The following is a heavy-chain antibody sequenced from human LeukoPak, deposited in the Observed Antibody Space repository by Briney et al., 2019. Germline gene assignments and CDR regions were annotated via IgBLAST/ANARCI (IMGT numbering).Heavy chain of an antibody. D-gene: IGHD2-2*01. V-gene: IGHV1-8*02. CDR1: GYTLTNYD. Sequence: ASVKVSCKASGYTLTNYDTNWVRQATGQGLEWMGWMNPNSGNTGYAQKFQGRVTINRNTSISTAYMELSSLRSEDTAVYYCARCATPRIACYDFWGQGTLVTVSS. J-gene: IGHJ4*02. CDR3: ARCATPRIACYDF. CDR2: MNPNSGNT.